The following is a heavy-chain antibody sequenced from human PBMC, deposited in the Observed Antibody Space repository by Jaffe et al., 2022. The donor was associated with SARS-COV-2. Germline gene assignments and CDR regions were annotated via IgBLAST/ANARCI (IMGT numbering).Heavy chain of an antibody. Sequence: EVQLVESGGGLVQPGRSLRLSCAASGFTFDDYAMHWVRQAPGKGLEWVSGISWNSGSIGYADSVKGRFTISRDNAKNSLYLQMNSLRAEDTALYYCAKDLAPGGVRGPFDYWGQGTLVTVSS. D-gene: IGHD3-10*01. CDR3: AKDLAPGGVRGPFDY. J-gene: IGHJ4*02. CDR1: GFTFDDYA. CDR2: ISWNSGSI. V-gene: IGHV3-9*01.